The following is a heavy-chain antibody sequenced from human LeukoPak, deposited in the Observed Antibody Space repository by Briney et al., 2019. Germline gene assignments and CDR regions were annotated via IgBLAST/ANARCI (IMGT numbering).Heavy chain of an antibody. CDR2: IKSGTDT. CDR3: AREGVYDSSGYNDAFDI. D-gene: IGHD3-22*01. V-gene: IGHV3-53*01. J-gene: IGHJ3*02. CDR1: GFTISTKY. Sequence: GGSLRPSCAASGFTISTKYMSWVRQAPGKGLEWVSVIKSGTDTRYADSVKGRFTISRDNSKNTLYLQMNSLRAEDTAVYYCAREGVYDSSGYNDAFDIWGQGTMVTVSS.